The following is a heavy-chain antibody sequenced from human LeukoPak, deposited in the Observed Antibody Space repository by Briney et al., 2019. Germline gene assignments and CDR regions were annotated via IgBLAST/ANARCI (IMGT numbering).Heavy chain of an antibody. J-gene: IGHJ4*02. CDR1: GFTLSNHW. CDR3: AKVDY. V-gene: IGHV3-74*01. Sequence: GGSLRLSCAASGFTLSNHWMHWVRQAPGKGLVWVSRISGDEIWTSYADSVKGRFIISRDNAKDTLYLQMNSLRAEDTAVYYCAKVDYWGQGTLVTVSS. CDR2: ISGDEIWT.